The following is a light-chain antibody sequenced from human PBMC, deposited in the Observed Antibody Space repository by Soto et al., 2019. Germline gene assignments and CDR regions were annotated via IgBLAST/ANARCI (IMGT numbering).Light chain of an antibody. V-gene: IGLV2-14*01. CDR2: EVS. J-gene: IGLJ1*01. CDR3: SSYTSSSTLRV. Sequence: QSVLTQPASVSGSPGQSITISCTGTSSDVGGYNYVSWYQQHPGKAPKLMIYEVSNRPSGVSNRFSGSKSGNTASLTISGLQAEHEADYYCSSYTSSSTLRVFGTGTKVPVL. CDR1: SSDVGGYNY.